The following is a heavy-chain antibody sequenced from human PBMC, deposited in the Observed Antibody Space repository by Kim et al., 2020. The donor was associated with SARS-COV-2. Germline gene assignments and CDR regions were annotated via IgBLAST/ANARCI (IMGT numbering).Heavy chain of an antibody. CDR3: ARDLYDYGGNSFSADDY. CDR2: IYHSGST. Sequence: SETLSLTCAVSGGSISSSNWWSWVRQPPGKGLEWIGEIYHSGSTNYNPSLKSRVTISVDKSKNQFSLKLSSVTAADTAVYYCARDLYDYGGNSFSADDYWGQGTLVTVSS. D-gene: IGHD4-17*01. V-gene: IGHV4-4*02. CDR1: GGSISSSNW. J-gene: IGHJ4*02.